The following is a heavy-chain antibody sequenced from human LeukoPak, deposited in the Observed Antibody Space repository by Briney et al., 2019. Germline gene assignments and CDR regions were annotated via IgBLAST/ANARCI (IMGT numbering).Heavy chain of an antibody. D-gene: IGHD1-26*01. CDR2: IKPDGSAS. Sequence: PGGSLRLSCAASSFTFSSYWMTCVRQAPGKGLQWVGNIKPDGSASYYVDSVKGRFNISRDNANNSMYMQMNTLRAVDKTAYECARDSGSHWGQGTLVTVSS. J-gene: IGHJ4*02. CDR1: SFTFSSYW. V-gene: IGHV3-7*05. CDR3: ARDSGSH.